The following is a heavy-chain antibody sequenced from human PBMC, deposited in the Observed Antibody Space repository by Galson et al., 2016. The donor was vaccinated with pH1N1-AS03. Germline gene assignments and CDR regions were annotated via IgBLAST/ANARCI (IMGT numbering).Heavy chain of an antibody. CDR2: IFYTGSA. V-gene: IGHV4-59*04. J-gene: IGHJ2*01. CDR3: ARTAGSIPGTREWYFDL. CDR1: GASISTYY. Sequence: SLTCPVSGASISTYYWSWIRQPPGKGLEWIGSIFYTGSAYYNPSLESRVTISIDTSRNQFSLNLASVTAADTAVYYCARTAGSIPGTREWYFDLWGRGSLVTVSS. D-gene: IGHD1-26*01.